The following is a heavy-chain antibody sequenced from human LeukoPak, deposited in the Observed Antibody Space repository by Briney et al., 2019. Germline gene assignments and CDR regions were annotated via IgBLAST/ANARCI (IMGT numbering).Heavy chain of an antibody. CDR1: RFIFSVYD. D-gene: IGHD2-2*01. V-gene: IGHV3-64D*06. CDR2: INSNGANT. CDR3: VRGVVPAAVTGMDV. Sequence: PGGSLRLSCSASRFIFSVYDMHWVRQAPGKGLEYVSSINSNGANTYYADSVKGRFTISRDSSRNTLSLQVGSLGPDDTAVYYCVRGVVPAAVTGMDVWGKGTTITVSS. J-gene: IGHJ6*04.